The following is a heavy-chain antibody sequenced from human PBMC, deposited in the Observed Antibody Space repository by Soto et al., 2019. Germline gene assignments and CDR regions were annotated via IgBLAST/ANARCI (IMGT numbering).Heavy chain of an antibody. CDR3: ARVITMVRGVITGFDP. D-gene: IGHD3-10*01. V-gene: IGHV3-48*01. CDR2: ISSSSSTI. J-gene: IGHJ5*02. CDR1: QFTFSSYS. Sequence: SLRLSCTSSQFTFSSYSTNLVLKNPFKVLEFFSYISSSSSTIYYADSVKGRFTISRDNAKNSLYLQMNSLRAEDTAVYYCARVITMVRGVITGFDPWGQGTLVTVS.